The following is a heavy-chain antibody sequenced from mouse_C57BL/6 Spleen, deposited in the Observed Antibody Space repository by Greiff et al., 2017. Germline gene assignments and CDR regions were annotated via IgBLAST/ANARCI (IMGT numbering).Heavy chain of an antibody. CDR2: IYPGDGDT. J-gene: IGHJ4*01. CDR1: GYAFSSSW. Sequence: VQLQQSGPELVKPGASVKISCKASGYAFSSSWMNWVKQRPGKGLEWIGRIYPGDGDTNSNGKFKGKATLTADKSSSTAYMQLSSLTSEDSAVYFCARWDTTGYYYAMDYWGQGTSVTVSS. D-gene: IGHD1-1*01. V-gene: IGHV1-82*01. CDR3: ARWDTTGYYYAMDY.